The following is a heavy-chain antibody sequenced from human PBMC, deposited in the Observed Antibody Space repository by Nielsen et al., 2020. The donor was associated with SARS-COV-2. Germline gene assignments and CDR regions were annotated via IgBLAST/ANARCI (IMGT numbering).Heavy chain of an antibody. CDR3: VRGGIQVAGIDAFNV. V-gene: IGHV3-13*01. J-gene: IGHJ3*01. CDR2: IGISGDT. CDR1: GCTFRNFD. Sequence: GESVKIFSTAFGCTFRNFDMYWVRPATGKVLEWVSTIGISGDTHYPDSVRGRITISRDNAENSVYLQVNSLSAGDTAVYYCVRGGIQVAGIDAFNVWGQGTMVTVS. D-gene: IGHD6-19*01.